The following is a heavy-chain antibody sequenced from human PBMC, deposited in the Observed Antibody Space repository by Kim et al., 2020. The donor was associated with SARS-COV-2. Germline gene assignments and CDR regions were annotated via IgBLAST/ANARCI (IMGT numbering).Heavy chain of an antibody. CDR2: INHSGST. J-gene: IGHJ4*02. V-gene: IGHV4-34*01. CDR3: ARGGDAVVTADFDY. Sequence: SETLSLTCAVYGGSFSGYYWSWIRQPPGKGLEWIGEINHSGSTNYNPSLKSRVTISVDTSKNQFSLKLSSVTAADTAVYYCARGGDAVVTADFDYWGQGTLVTVSS. CDR1: GGSFSGYY. D-gene: IGHD2-21*02.